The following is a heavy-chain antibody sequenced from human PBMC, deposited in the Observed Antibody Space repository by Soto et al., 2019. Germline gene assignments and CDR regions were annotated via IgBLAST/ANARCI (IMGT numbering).Heavy chain of an antibody. CDR3: TTIRSYRYYFDY. D-gene: IGHD3-16*02. Sequence: EVQLVESGGGLVKPGGSLRLSCAASGFTFSNAWMSWVRQAPGKGLEGFGSIKGKTDGGTTDYAAPVKGKFTISRDAYTNTLSPQMNSLKTEDTAVYECTTIRSYRYYFDYWGQGTLVTVSS. CDR1: GFTFSNAW. CDR2: IKGKTDGGTT. J-gene: IGHJ4*02. V-gene: IGHV3-15*01.